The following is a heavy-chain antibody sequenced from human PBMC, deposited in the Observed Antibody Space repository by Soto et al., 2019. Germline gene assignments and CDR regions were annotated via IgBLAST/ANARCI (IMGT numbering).Heavy chain of an antibody. CDR1: GDTSSNYC. CDR3: ARDPDEVVGTDYHYYGMDV. V-gene: IGHV1-69*06. J-gene: IGHJ6*02. Sequence: GASVNVSCKSAGDTSSNYCVSWVRQAPGQGLEWMGGILPVFGTTTYARNFQGRITITADKSTSTVYMELTSLRSDDTATYYCARDPDEVVGTDYHYYGMDVWDQGATVTVSS. D-gene: IGHD1-26*01. CDR2: ILPVFGTT.